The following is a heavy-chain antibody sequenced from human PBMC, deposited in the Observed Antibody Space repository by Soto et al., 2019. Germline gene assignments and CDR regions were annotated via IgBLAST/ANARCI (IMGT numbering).Heavy chain of an antibody. J-gene: IGHJ4*02. CDR3: ARVAYCGGDCVFYFDY. Sequence: PGGSLRLSCAASGFTFSDYYMSWIRQAPGKGLEWVSYISSSGSTIYYADSGKGRFTICRDNAKNSLYLQMNSLRAEDTAVYYCARVAYCGGDCVFYFDYWGQGALVTVSS. CDR1: GFTFSDYY. D-gene: IGHD2-21*02. CDR2: ISSSGSTI. V-gene: IGHV3-11*01.